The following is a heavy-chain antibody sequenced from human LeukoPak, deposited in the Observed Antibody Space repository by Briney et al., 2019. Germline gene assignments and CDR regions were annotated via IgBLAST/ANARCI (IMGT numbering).Heavy chain of an antibody. CDR2: ISDSGGRT. CDR3: AKTTTGYSSGRYPGWPVDY. D-gene: IGHD6-19*01. J-gene: IGHJ4*02. Sequence: GGSLRLSCAVSGITLSNYGMSWVRQAPGKGLEWVAGISDSGGRTYYADSVKGRFTISRDTPKNTLYLQMNSLRAEDTAVYYCAKTTTGYSSGRYPGWPVDYWGQGTLVTVSS. CDR1: GITLSNYG. V-gene: IGHV3-23*01.